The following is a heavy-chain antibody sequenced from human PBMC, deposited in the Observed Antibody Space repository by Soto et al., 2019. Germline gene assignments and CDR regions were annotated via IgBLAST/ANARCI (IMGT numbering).Heavy chain of an antibody. J-gene: IGHJ5*02. CDR1: GAPITSGAYS. Sequence: QLQLRESGSGLVKPSQTLSLTCTVSGAPITSGAYSWSWIRQPPGKGLEWIGFIYQSGSTHYNPSLKMRVTLSVDRSKNHFSLQLTSLTAADTAVYYCARDMSGCSSSDCYLSGWFDPWGPGTLVTVSS. CDR2: IYQSGST. CDR3: ARDMSGCSSSDCYLSGWFDP. D-gene: IGHD2-21*02. V-gene: IGHV4-30-2*01.